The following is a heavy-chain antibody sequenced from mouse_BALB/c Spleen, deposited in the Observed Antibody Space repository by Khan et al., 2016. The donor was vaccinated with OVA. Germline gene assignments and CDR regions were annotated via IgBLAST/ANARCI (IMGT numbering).Heavy chain of an antibody. Sequence: QIQLVQSGPELKKPGETVKISCKASGHTFTNYGMNWVKQAPGKGLKWMGWINTYTGEPTYADDFNGRFAFSLETSASTAYLQINNLKNEDTATYICARAPYFSDALDNWGQGTSVTVSS. D-gene: IGHD2-10*01. CDR1: GHTFTNYG. CDR3: ARAPYFSDALDN. V-gene: IGHV9-3-1*01. J-gene: IGHJ4*01. CDR2: INTYTGEP.